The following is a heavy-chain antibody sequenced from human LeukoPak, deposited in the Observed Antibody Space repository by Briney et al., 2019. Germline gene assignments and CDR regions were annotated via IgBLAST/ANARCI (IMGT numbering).Heavy chain of an antibody. CDR1: GFTFSDYY. CDR2: ISSSGSTI. D-gene: IGHD1-20*01. V-gene: IGHV3-11*04. J-gene: IGHJ6*03. CDR3: ARDGAGYNWNDETDYYYYYYMDV. Sequence: GGSLRLSCAASGFTFSDYYMSWIRQAPGKGLEWVSYISSSGSTIYYADSVKGRFTISRDNAENSLYLQMNSLRAEDTAVYYCARDGAGYNWNDETDYYYYYYMDVWGKGTTVTVSS.